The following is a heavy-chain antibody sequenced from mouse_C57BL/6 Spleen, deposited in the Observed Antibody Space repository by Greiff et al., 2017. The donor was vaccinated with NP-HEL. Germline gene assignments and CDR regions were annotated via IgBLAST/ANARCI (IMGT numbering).Heavy chain of an antibody. CDR1: GYAFSSYW. Sequence: QVQLQQSGAELVKPGASVKISCKASGYAFSSYWMNWVKQRPGKGLEWIGQIYPGDGDTNYNGKFKGKATLTADKSSSTAYMQLSSLTSEDSAVYFCAGFYYGNYRDYFDYWGQGTTLTVSS. CDR2: IYPGDGDT. J-gene: IGHJ2*01. D-gene: IGHD2-1*01. CDR3: AGFYYGNYRDYFDY. V-gene: IGHV1-80*01.